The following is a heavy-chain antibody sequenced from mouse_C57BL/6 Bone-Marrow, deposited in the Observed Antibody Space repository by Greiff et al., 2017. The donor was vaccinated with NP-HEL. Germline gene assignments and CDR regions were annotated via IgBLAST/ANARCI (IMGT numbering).Heavy chain of an antibody. J-gene: IGHJ3*01. CDR1: GYTFTSYW. CDR2: LDPSDSYT. Sequence: VQLQQPGAELVMPGASVKLSCKASGYTFTSYWMHWVKQRPGQGLEWIGELDPSDSYTNYNQKFKGKSTLTVDKSSSTAYMQLSSLTSEDSAVYYCARSYYGSSVWFAYWGQGTLVTVSA. D-gene: IGHD1-1*01. CDR3: ARSYYGSSVWFAY. V-gene: IGHV1-69*01.